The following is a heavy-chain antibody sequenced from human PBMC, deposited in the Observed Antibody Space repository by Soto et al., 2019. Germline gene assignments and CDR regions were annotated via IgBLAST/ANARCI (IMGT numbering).Heavy chain of an antibody. CDR3: ARDRGPSSGYYPYWFDP. CDR1: GGTFSSYA. CDR2: IIPIFGTA. D-gene: IGHD3-22*01. J-gene: IGHJ5*02. V-gene: IGHV1-69*01. Sequence: HVQLVQSGAEVKKPGSSVKVSCKASGGTFSSYAISWVRQAPGQGLEWMGEIIPIFGTANYAQKFQGRVTIIADEATSTAYMELSSLRSEDTAVYYWARDRGPSSGYYPYWFDPWGQGTLVTVSS.